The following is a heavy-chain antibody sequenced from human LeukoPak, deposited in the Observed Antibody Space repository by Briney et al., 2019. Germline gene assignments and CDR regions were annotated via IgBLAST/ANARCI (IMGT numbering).Heavy chain of an antibody. V-gene: IGHV1-18*01. J-gene: IGHJ4*02. CDR3: ARGSPPRRNYDSRGYYSYYFDY. Sequence: ASVKVSCKASGYTFTSYGISWVRQAPGQGLEWVGWISAYNGNTHYAQKLQGRVTMTTDTSTSTVYMELRSLRSDDTAVYYCARGSPPRRNYDSRGYYSYYFDYWGQGTLVTVSS. D-gene: IGHD3-22*01. CDR1: GYTFTSYG. CDR2: ISAYNGNT.